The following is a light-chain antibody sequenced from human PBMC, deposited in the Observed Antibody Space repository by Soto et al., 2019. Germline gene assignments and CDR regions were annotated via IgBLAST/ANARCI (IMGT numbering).Light chain of an antibody. Sequence: DIQMTQSPSTLSAPVGDRVTITCRASQSISSWLAWYQQKPGKAPKLLIYKASSLESGVPSRFSGSGSGTEFILTISSLQPDDVATYYCQQYSGYSRTFGQGTKV. CDR1: QSISSW. CDR2: KAS. V-gene: IGKV1-5*03. CDR3: QQYSGYSRT. J-gene: IGKJ1*01.